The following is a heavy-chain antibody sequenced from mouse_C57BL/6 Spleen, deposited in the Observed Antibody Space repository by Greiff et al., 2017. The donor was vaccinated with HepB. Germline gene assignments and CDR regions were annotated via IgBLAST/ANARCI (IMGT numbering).Heavy chain of an antibody. Sequence: VKLQQPGAELVKPGASVKMSCKASGYTFTSYWINWVKQRPGQGLEWIGDIYPGNGSTNYNEKFKSKATLTVDPSSSTAYMQLSSLTSEDSAVYYWARRGYGSADDAMGDWGEGTSVTVSS. V-gene: IGHV1-55*01. D-gene: IGHD1-1*01. J-gene: IGHJ4*01. CDR1: GYTFTSYW. CDR2: IYPGNGST. CDR3: ARRGYGSADDAMGD.